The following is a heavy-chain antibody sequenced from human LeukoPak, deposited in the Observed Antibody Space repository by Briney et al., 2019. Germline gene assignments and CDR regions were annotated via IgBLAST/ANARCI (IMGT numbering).Heavy chain of an antibody. J-gene: IGHJ6*03. V-gene: IGHV4-39*07. CDR3: ARGVVATIDGYYYYYMDV. D-gene: IGHD5-12*01. CDR2: IDYSGST. Sequence: SETLSLTCTVSGGSISSSSYYWGWIRQPPGKGLEWIGYIDYSGSTYYNPSLKSRVTISVDTSKNQFSLKLSSVTAADTAVYYCARGVVATIDGYYYYYMDVWGKGTTVTVSS. CDR1: GGSISSSSYY.